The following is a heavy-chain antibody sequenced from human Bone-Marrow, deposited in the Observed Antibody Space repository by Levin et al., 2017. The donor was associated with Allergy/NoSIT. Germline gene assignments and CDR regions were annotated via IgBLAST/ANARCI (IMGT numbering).Heavy chain of an antibody. V-gene: IGHV1-2*02. CDR3: ARYKMGPGWFYFDY. CDR1: GYTFSDYF. CDR2: VSPKTGGT. D-gene: IGHD6-19*01. Sequence: ASVKVSCQTSGYTFSDYFIHWVRQAPGLGLEWMGWVSPKTGGTNYAPKFKGRVTMTRDTSTSTSYMELSRLTSDDTAVYYCARYKMGPGWFYFDYWGQGTLVTVSS. J-gene: IGHJ4*02.